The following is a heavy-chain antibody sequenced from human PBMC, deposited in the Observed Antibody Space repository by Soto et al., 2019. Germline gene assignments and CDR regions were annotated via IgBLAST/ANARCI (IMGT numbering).Heavy chain of an antibody. CDR1: GGSISSGDYY. V-gene: IGHV4-30-4*01. CDR2: IYYSGNT. CDR3: ARGGGFGGTPIEC. J-gene: IGHJ4*02. D-gene: IGHD3-10*01. Sequence: QAQLQESGPGMVKPSQTLSLTCTVSGGSISSGDYYWSWIRQPPGKGLEWNGYIYYSGNTYSNPSLKSGVTISVDTSRYQSSLKLSCVTAADPAVYYCARGGGFGGTPIECWGQGSLVTVSS.